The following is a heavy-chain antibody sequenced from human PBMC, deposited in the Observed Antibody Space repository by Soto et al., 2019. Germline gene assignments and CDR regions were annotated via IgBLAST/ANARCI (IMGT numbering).Heavy chain of an antibody. V-gene: IGHV1-2*02. D-gene: IGHD3-10*01. CDR1: GYTFTGYY. Sequence: ASMKVSCKASGYTFTGYYMHWVRQAPGQGLEWKGWINPNSGGTNYAQKFQGRVTMTRDTSTSTAYMELRSLRSDDTAVYYCARDPRPNQLLWFGELLPLDYWGQGTLVTVSS. CDR2: INPNSGGT. CDR3: ARDPRPNQLLWFGELLPLDY. J-gene: IGHJ4*02.